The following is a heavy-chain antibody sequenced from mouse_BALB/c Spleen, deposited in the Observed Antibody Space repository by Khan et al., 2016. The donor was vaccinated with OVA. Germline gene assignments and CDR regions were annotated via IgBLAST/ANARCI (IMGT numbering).Heavy chain of an antibody. D-gene: IGHD2-14*01. V-gene: IGHV9-4*02. CDR3: ARGGAAYYRNDGGAMDY. J-gene: IGHJ4*01. Sequence: LVESGPELKKPGETVRISCKASGYTFTPAGIQWVQKMPGKGLKWIGWINTHSGVPKYAEDFKGRFAFSLEISVSTAYLQIPNLKHEETATYFCARGGAAYYRNDGGAMDYWGQGTSVTVSS. CDR2: INTHSGVP. CDR1: GYTFTPAG.